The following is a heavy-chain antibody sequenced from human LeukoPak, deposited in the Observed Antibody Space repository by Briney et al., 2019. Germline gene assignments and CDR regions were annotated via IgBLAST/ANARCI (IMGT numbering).Heavy chain of an antibody. CDR3: AKDAAVTPFYFDY. D-gene: IGHD4-17*01. CDR2: ISGSGGST. J-gene: IGHJ4*02. CDR1: GFIFSSYA. Sequence: PGGSLRLSCAASGFIFSSYAMSWVRQAPGKGLEWVSGISGSGGSTYYVDSVKGRFTISRDNSRNTLYLQMNSLRAGDTAVYYCAKDAAVTPFYFDYWGQGTLVTVSS. V-gene: IGHV3-23*01.